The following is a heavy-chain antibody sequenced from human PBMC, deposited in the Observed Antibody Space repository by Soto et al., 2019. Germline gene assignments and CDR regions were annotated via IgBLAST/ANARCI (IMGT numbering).Heavy chain of an antibody. CDR2: IYYSGNT. V-gene: IGHV4-31*03. CDR1: GGSISSGAYY. J-gene: IGHJ4*02. CDR3: ARVGLRLGDYFDY. Sequence: QVQLQESGPGLVKPSQTLSLTCTVSGGSISSGAYYWSWIRQHPGKGLEWIGYIYYSGNTYYNPSLECRVTISVDTSKNQFSLKLSSVTAADTAVYYCARVGLRLGDYFDYWGQGTLVSVSS. D-gene: IGHD3-16*01.